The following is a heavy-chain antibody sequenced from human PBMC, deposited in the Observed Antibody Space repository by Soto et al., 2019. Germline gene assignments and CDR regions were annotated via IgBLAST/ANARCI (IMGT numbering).Heavy chain of an antibody. CDR3: AKDFRYSSGWYAY. CDR2: ISYAGSNK. J-gene: IGHJ4*02. Sequence: GGSLRLSCAASGFTFSIYGMHWCGQAPGKGLEWVAVISYAGSNKYYADSVKGRFTISRDNSKNPLYLQMNSLRAEDTAVYYCAKDFRYSSGWYAYWGQGTLVTVSS. V-gene: IGHV3-30*18. D-gene: IGHD6-19*01. CDR1: GFTFSIYG.